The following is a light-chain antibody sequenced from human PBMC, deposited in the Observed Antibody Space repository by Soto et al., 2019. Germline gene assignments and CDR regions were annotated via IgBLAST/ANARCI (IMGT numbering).Light chain of an antibody. Sequence: QAVVTQDASVSVSPGGTVTITCALISSSVSTANNPNWYQQTPGQAPRTLIYSTSTRSSGVPDRFSGSIPGNKAALTITGAEADDEYDDYCALSMGNGSAVFGSGTKLTVL. CDR2: STS. J-gene: IGLJ1*01. V-gene: IGLV8-61*01. CDR1: SSSVSTANN. CDR3: ALSMGNGSAV.